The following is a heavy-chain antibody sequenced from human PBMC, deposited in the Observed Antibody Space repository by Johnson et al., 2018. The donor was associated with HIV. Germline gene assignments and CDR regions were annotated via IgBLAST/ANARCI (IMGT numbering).Heavy chain of an antibody. V-gene: IGHV3-7*05. CDR1: GFTFSSYW. CDR2: IKQDGSEK. CDR3: SSGDAFDI. Sequence: EVQLLESGGGVVQPGRSLRLSCAASGFTFSSYWMSWVRQAPGKGLEWVANIKQDGSEKHYVDSVKGRFTISRDNAKNSLYLQMNSLRAEDTAVYYCSSGDAFDIWGQGTMVTVSS. J-gene: IGHJ3*02.